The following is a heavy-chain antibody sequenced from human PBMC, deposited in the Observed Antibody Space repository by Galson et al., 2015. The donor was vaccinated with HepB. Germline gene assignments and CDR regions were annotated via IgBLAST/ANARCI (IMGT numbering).Heavy chain of an antibody. CDR2: ISGSGGST. J-gene: IGHJ4*02. Sequence: SLRLSCAASGFTFSSYAMSWVRQAPGKGLEWVSAISGSGGSTYYADSVKGRFTISRDNSKNTLYLQMNSLRAEDTAVYYCAKDSTTLGLGWFLPEVGDFDYWGQGTLVTVSS. V-gene: IGHV3-23*01. CDR3: AKDSTTLGLGWFLPEVGDFDY. D-gene: IGHD6-19*01. CDR1: GFTFSSYA.